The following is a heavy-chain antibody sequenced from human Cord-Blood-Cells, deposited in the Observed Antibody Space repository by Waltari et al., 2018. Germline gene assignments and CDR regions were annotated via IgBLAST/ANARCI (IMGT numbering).Heavy chain of an antibody. J-gene: IGHJ6*02. V-gene: IGHV4-34*01. Sequence: QVQLQQWGAGLLKPSETLSLTCAVYGGSFSGYYWSWIRQHPGKGLEWIGEINHSGSTNYNPSLKSRVTISVDTSKNQFSLKLSSVTAADTAVYYCARGYSGSYYYYYYGMDVWGQGTTVTVSS. CDR1: GGSFSGYY. CDR2: INHSGST. D-gene: IGHD1-26*01. CDR3: ARGYSGSYYYYYYGMDV.